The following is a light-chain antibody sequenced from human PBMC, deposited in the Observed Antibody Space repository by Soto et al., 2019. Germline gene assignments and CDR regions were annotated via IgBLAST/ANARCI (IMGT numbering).Light chain of an antibody. Sequence: DIQMTQSPSSLSASVGDRVTITCRASQSIGNYLSWYQQKQGKAPRLLIYAVSTLQSGGPSRFSRRGSGTDFTLSISSLQSEDFAVYYCQQSYFTAGGGFTFGPGTKVDIK. CDR3: QQSYFTAGGGFT. CDR1: QSIGNY. J-gene: IGKJ3*01. V-gene: IGKV1-39*01. CDR2: AVS.